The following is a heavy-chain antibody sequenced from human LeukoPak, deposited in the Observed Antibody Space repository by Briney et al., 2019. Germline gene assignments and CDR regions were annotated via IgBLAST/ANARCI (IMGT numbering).Heavy chain of an antibody. CDR3: AKDIYYYDSSGYYQFDY. CDR2: IYSENT. CDR1: GFTFSSNS. Sequence: GGSLRLSCTVPGFTFSSNSMSWVRQAPGKGLEWVSFIYSENTHYSDSVKGRFTISRDNSKNTLYLQMNSLRAEDTAVYYCAKDIYYYDSSGYYQFDYWGQGTLVTVSS. D-gene: IGHD3-22*01. J-gene: IGHJ4*02. V-gene: IGHV3-53*01.